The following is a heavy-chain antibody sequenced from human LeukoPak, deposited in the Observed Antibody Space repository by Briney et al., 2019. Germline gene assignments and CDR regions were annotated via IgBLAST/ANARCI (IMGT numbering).Heavy chain of an antibody. CDR1: GGTFSSYA. V-gene: IGHV1-69*01. J-gene: IGHJ4*02. Sequence: GASVKVSCKASGGTFSSYAISWVRQAPGQGLEWMGGIIPIFGTANYAQKFQGRVTITADESTSTAYMDLSSLRSEDTAVYYCASPNYYDSSNYYFDYWGQGILVTVSS. CDR2: IIPIFGTA. CDR3: ASPNYYDSSNYYFDY. D-gene: IGHD3-22*01.